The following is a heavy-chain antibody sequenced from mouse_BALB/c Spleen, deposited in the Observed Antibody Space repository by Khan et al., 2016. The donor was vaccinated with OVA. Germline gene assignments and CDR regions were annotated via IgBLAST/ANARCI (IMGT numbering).Heavy chain of an antibody. CDR3: ARGHYSTTSLAY. J-gene: IGHJ3*01. Sequence: QVQLQQSGAELVRPGASVKLSCKASGYTFTIYWMNWLKQRPGQGLEWIGMIDPSDSETHYSQMFKDRATLTVDKSSSTSYMQLSSLPSADSAVYCCARGHYSTTSLAYWGQGTLVTVSA. V-gene: IGHV1-61*01. D-gene: IGHD1-1*01. CDR1: GYTFTIYW. CDR2: IDPSDSET.